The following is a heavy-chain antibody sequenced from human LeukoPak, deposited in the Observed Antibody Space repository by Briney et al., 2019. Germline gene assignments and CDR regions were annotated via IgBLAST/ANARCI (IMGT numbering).Heavy chain of an antibody. CDR2: INTNTANP. CDR1: GYTFTSYA. D-gene: IGHD3-10*01. V-gene: IGHV7-4-1*02. Sequence: GASVKVSCKASGYTFTSYAMNWVRQAPGQGLEWMGWINTNTANPTYAQGFTGRFVFSLDTSVSTAYLQISSLKAEDTAVYYCARARITMVRGGAGYYYYMDVWGKGTTVTISS. J-gene: IGHJ6*03. CDR3: ARARITMVRGGAGYYYYMDV.